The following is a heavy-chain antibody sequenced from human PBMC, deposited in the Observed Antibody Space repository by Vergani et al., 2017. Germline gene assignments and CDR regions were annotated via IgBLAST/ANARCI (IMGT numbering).Heavy chain of an antibody. J-gene: IGHJ5*02. CDR2: LDAEDGKR. CDR3: VDSSGYWFDP. V-gene: IGHV1-24*01. Sequence: QVQLVQSGAEVKKPGALAKVSCKVSGYTVSELSVHWVRRAPGKGLEWLGGLDAEDGKRIYAQKFQGRVTMTEDTATGTAYMELRSLRSDDTAVYYGVDSSGYWFDPWGQEALVAVSS. CDR1: GYTVSELS. D-gene: IGHD3-22*01.